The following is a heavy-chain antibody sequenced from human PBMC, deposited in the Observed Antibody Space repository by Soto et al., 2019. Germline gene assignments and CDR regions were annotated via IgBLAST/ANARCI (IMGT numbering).Heavy chain of an antibody. CDR1: GGSISSYY. Sequence: QVQLQESGPGLVKPSETLSLTCTVSGGSISSYYWSWIRQPPGKGLEWIGYIYYSGSTNYNPSLKSRVTISVDTSKNQFSLKLSSVTAADTAVYYCARRGYCSSTSCYEGPGWFDLWGRGTLVTVSS. V-gene: IGHV4-59*08. D-gene: IGHD2-2*01. J-gene: IGHJ2*01. CDR2: IYYSGST. CDR3: ARRGYCSSTSCYEGPGWFDL.